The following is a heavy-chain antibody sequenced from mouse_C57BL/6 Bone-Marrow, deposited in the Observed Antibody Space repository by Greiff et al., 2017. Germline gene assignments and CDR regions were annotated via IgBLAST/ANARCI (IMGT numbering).Heavy chain of an antibody. V-gene: IGHV5-17*01. CDR3: ASWFAY. J-gene: IGHJ3*01. CDR2: ISSGSSTI. CDR1: GFTFSDYG. Sequence: EVKLVESGGGLVKPGGSLKLSCAASGFTFSDYGMHWVRQAPEKGLEWVGYISSGSSTISYADTVKGRFTISRDNAKNTLFLQMTSLRSEDTAMYYCASWFAYWGQGTMVTVSA.